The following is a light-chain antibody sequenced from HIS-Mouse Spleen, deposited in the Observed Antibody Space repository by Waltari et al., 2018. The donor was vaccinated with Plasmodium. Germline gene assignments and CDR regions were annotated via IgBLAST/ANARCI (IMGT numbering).Light chain of an antibody. J-gene: IGLJ3*02. V-gene: IGLV3-10*01. CDR1: ALPNKS. CDR3: YSTDSSGNHRV. CDR2: EDS. Sequence: SYALTPPPSVSVSPGQTASITCSGAALPNKSDYWYQQKSGQAPVLVIYEDSQRPSGIPERFSGSSSGTMATLTISGAQVEDEADYYCYSTDSSGNHRVFGGGTKLTVL.